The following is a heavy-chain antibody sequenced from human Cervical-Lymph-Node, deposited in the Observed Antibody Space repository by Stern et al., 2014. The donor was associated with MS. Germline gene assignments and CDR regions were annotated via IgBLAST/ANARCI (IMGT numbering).Heavy chain of an antibody. Sequence: VQLVESGGGVVQPGRSLRLSCAASGFVFSSYAMHWVRQAPGKGLEWVAVISYDEIDKYYIDSVKGRFTISRDNSKKTLYLQMNSLRIEDTAVYYCARDLSSASPTGAFDFWGQGTVVTVSS. D-gene: IGHD6-19*01. J-gene: IGHJ3*01. CDR2: ISYDEIDK. V-gene: IGHV3-30-3*01. CDR1: GFVFSSYA. CDR3: ARDLSSASPTGAFDF.